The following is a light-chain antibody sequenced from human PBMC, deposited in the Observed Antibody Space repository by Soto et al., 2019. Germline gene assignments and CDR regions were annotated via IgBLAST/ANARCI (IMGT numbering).Light chain of an antibody. CDR2: GAS. Sequence: EIVLTQSPGTLSLSPGERATLSCRASQSGSGTYLAWYQQKPGQAPRLLIYGASSRATGIPDRFSGSGSGTDFTLTISRLEPEDFAVYYCQQYGSSPFTFGPGTKVDIK. V-gene: IGKV3-20*01. CDR1: QSGSGTY. CDR3: QQYGSSPFT. J-gene: IGKJ3*01.